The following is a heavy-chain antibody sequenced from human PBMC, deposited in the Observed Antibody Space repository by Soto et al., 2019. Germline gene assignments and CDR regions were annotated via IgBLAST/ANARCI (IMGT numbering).Heavy chain of an antibody. J-gene: IGHJ4*02. CDR3: ARDEYHYGSGSSYSTLDD. V-gene: IGHV1-46*01. CDR1: GYTFTNHY. CDR2: INPSGGKT. D-gene: IGHD3-10*01. Sequence: QVQLEQSGAEVKKPGASVKVSCKASGYTFTNHYIHWVRQGPGQGPAWMGTINPSGGKTDYAQKFKGRVNLTSDTPTSTVYMELRSLRSEDTAIYYCARDEYHYGSGSSYSTLDDWGQGTLVTVSS.